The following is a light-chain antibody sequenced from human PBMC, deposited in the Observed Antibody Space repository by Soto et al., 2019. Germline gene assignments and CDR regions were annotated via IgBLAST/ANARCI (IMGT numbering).Light chain of an antibody. Sequence: QPVLTQPPSASGTPGQRVTISCSGSNSNIGSNSVSWYQQLPGTAPKLLIYSDSQRPSGVPDRFSGSKSGTSASLAISGLQSEDEADYYCAAWDDSLNGRVFGGGTKVTVL. V-gene: IGLV1-44*01. CDR2: SDS. CDR1: NSNIGSNS. J-gene: IGLJ3*02. CDR3: AAWDDSLNGRV.